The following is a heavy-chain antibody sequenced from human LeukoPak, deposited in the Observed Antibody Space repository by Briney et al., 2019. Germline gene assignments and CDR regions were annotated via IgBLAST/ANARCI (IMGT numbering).Heavy chain of an antibody. D-gene: IGHD1-7*01. CDR1: GFTFRDYA. Sequence: PGGSLRLSCTASGFTFRDYAMSWVRQAPGRGLEWVGFIRSKAYGGTTEYAASVKGRFTISRDDSKSIAYLQMNSLKTGDTAVYYCIGEGTTDYWGQGSLVTVSS. J-gene: IGHJ4*02. CDR3: IGEGTTDY. V-gene: IGHV3-49*04. CDR2: IRSKAYGGTT.